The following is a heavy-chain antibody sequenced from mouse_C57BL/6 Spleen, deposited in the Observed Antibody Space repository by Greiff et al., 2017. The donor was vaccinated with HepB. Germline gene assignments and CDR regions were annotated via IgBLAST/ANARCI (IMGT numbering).Heavy chain of an antibody. J-gene: IGHJ1*03. V-gene: IGHV1-53*01. Sequence: VKLQQPGTELVKPGASVKLSCKASGYTFTSYWMHWVKQRPGQGLEWIGNINPSNGGTNYNEKFKSKATLTVDKSSSTAYMQLSSLTSEDSAVYYCAREGGYYGNWYFDVWGTGTTVTVSS. CDR1: GYTFTSYW. D-gene: IGHD2-1*01. CDR3: AREGGYYGNWYFDV. CDR2: INPSNGGT.